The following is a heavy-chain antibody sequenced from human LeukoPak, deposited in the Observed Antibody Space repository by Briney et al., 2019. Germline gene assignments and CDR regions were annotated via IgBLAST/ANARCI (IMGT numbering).Heavy chain of an antibody. CDR2: IYYSGST. Sequence: SETLSLTCTVSGGSISSYYWSWIRQPPGKGLEWIGYIYYSGSTNYNPSLKSRVTISVDTSKNQFSLKLSSVTAADTAVYYCARIGYCSGGSCYTWFDPWGQGTLVTVSS. J-gene: IGHJ5*02. D-gene: IGHD2-15*01. CDR1: GGSISSYY. CDR3: ARIGYCSGGSCYTWFDP. V-gene: IGHV4-59*01.